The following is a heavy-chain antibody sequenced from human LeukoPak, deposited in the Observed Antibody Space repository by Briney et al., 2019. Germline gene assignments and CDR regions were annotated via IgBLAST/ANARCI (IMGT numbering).Heavy chain of an antibody. Sequence: PGRSLRLSCKGSGFSVGDHAMSWVRQAPGQGLEWVGFIRSNAYRGTTEYAASVKGRFTISRDDSNNIAYLRMNSLKTEDTAVYYCSRGPIELWVHNGMDVWGQGTTVTVSS. D-gene: IGHD5-18*01. V-gene: IGHV3-49*04. CDR2: IRSNAYRGTT. CDR1: GFSVGDHA. CDR3: SRGPIELWVHNGMDV. J-gene: IGHJ6*02.